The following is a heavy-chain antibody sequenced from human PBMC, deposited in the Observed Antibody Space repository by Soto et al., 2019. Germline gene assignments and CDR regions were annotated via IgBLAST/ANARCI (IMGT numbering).Heavy chain of an antibody. J-gene: IGHJ6*02. CDR1: GFTFSSYS. Sequence: LRLSCAASGFTFSSYSMNWVRQAPVKGLEWVASISSSSSYIYYADSVKGRFTISRDKAKNSLFLQMSSLRAEDSALYYCARHQGPAAGNYGMDAWGQGTTVTVSS. CDR2: ISSSSSYI. CDR3: ARHQGPAAGNYGMDA. D-gene: IGHD6-13*01. V-gene: IGHV3-21*01.